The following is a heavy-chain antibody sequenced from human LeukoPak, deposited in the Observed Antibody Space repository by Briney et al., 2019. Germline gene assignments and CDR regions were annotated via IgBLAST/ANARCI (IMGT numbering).Heavy chain of an antibody. J-gene: IGHJ6*03. Sequence: PSETLSLTCTVSGGSLSSSSYYWGWIRQPPGKGLEWIGSIYYSGSTYYNPSLKSRVTISVDTSKNQFSLKLSSVTAADTAVYYCARHAGRYCSGGSCYGHYYYYYYMDVWGKGTTVTVSS. CDR1: GGSLSSSSYY. CDR3: ARHAGRYCSGGSCYGHYYYYYYMDV. V-gene: IGHV4-39*01. CDR2: IYYSGST. D-gene: IGHD2-15*01.